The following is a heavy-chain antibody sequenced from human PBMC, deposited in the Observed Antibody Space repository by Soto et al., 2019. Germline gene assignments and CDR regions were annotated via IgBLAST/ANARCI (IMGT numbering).Heavy chain of an antibody. J-gene: IGHJ5*02. CDR3: ARDFRPYIAAAVWWFDP. CDR1: GGSFSGYY. CDR2: INHSGST. V-gene: IGHV4-34*01. Sequence: SETLSLTCAVYGGSFSGYYWSWIRQPPGKGLEWIGEINHSGSTNYNPSLKSRVTISVDTSKNQFSLKLSSVTAADTAVYYCARDFRPYIAAAVWWFDPWGQGTLVTVSS. D-gene: IGHD6-13*01.